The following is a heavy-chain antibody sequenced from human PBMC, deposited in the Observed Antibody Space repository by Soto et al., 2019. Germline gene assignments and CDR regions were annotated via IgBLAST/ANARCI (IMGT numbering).Heavy chain of an antibody. CDR2: ISAHSGDT. V-gene: IGHV1-18*04. J-gene: IGHJ4*02. CDR1: GYTFTSYG. Sequence: QVQLVQSGAEARKPGASVKVSCKASGYTFTSYGVIWVRQAPGQGLEWMGWISAHSGDTKYEERFQGRVTMTTDTSTGTAYMELRNLRSDDTAIYYCARDPGYSFDYWCQGTLVTVSS. CDR3: ARDPGYSFDY.